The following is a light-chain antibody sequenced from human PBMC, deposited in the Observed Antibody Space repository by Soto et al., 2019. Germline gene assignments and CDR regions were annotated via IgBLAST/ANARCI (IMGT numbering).Light chain of an antibody. CDR2: NNN. Sequence: QSVLTQPPSASGTPGQRVTISCSGSTSNIGSKTVSWYQQLPGSAPKVLIYNNNERPSGVPDRFSGSKSGTSASLAISGLQSEDEAAYYCAAWDDSLNGWVFGGGTKVTVL. CDR1: TSNIGSKT. J-gene: IGLJ3*02. CDR3: AAWDDSLNGWV. V-gene: IGLV1-44*01.